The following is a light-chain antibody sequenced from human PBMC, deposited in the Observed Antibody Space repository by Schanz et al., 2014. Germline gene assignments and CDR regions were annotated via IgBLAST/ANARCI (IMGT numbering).Light chain of an antibody. CDR2: DVS. J-gene: IGLJ1*01. CDR3: SSYTNINTPQYV. V-gene: IGLV2-14*03. CDR1: SGDVGAYNY. Sequence: QSVLTQPASVSGSPGQSITISCTGTSGDVGAYNYVSWYQHHPGKAPKLMIFDVSHRPSGVSNRFSGSKSGNTASLTISGLQAEDEADYYCSSYTNINTPQYVFGTGTKLTVL.